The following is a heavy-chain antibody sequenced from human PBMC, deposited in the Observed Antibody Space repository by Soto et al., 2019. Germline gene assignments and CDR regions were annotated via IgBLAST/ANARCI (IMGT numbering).Heavy chain of an antibody. CDR2: IYYSGTT. D-gene: IGHD3-22*01. Sequence: PSETLSLTCTVSDGSISSGGYYWSWIRQHPGKGLEWIGYIYYSGTTYYNPSLKSRVTISVDTSKNQFSLRLTSVTAADTAVYYCARSYYYDSSGYYYYFDYWGQGTLVTVSS. J-gene: IGHJ4*02. CDR1: DGSISSGGYY. CDR3: ARSYYYDSSGYYYYFDY. V-gene: IGHV4-31*03.